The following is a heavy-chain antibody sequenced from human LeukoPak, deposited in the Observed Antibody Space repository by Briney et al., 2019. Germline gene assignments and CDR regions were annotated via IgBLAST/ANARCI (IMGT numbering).Heavy chain of an antibody. D-gene: IGHD6-13*01. CDR1: GGSISSYY. V-gene: IGHV4-59*12. CDR3: ARRRSSSWYMSYYYYMDV. J-gene: IGHJ6*03. Sequence: SETLSLTCTVSGGSISSYYWSWIRQPPGKGLEWIGYIYYSGSTNYNPSLKSRVTISVDTSKNQFSLKLSSVTAADTAVYYCARRRSSSWYMSYYYYMDVWGKGTTVTISS. CDR2: IYYSGST.